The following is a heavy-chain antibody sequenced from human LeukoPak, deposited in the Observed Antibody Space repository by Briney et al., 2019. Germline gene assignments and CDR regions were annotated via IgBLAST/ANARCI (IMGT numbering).Heavy chain of an antibody. D-gene: IGHD5-12*01. CDR1: GGSISSSSYY. CDR3: ASENGLSGYDSDY. CDR2: IYYSGST. V-gene: IGHV4-39*07. J-gene: IGHJ4*02. Sequence: SETLSLTCTVSGGSISSSSYYWGWIRQPPGKGLEWIGSIYYSGSTYYNPSLKSRVTISVDTSKNQFSLKLSSVTAADTAVYYCASENGLSGYDSDYWGQGTLVTVSS.